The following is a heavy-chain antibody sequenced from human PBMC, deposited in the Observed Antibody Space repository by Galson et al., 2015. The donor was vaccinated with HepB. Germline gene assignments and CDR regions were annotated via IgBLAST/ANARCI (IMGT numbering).Heavy chain of an antibody. CDR2: ISYDGGYK. D-gene: IGHD2-15*01. V-gene: IGHV3-30-3*01. CDR1: GFTFSNYA. CDR3: AREERHCSGGSCEFDP. Sequence: SLRLSCAASGFTFSNYAIHWVRQAPGMGLEWVAVISYDGGYKYHADSVKGRFTISRDNSKNTLFLQMNSLRPEDTAVYYCAREERHCSGGSCEFDPWGQGTLVTVSS. J-gene: IGHJ5*02.